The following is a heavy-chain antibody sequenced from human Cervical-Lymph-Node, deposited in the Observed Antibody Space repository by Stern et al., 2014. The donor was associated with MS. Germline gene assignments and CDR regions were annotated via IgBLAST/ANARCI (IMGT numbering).Heavy chain of an antibody. Sequence: EVQLVESGGGLVQPGRSLRLSCAASGFTFDDYAMHWVRQTPGKGLEWVSSISWNSGSMGYADSVKGRVTISRDNAKNTLYLQMNGLRADDTALYYCAKATFYGAALDYWGQGTLVTVSS. J-gene: IGHJ4*02. D-gene: IGHD2/OR15-2a*01. CDR1: GFTFDDYA. CDR3: AKATFYGAALDY. CDR2: ISWNSGSM. V-gene: IGHV3-9*01.